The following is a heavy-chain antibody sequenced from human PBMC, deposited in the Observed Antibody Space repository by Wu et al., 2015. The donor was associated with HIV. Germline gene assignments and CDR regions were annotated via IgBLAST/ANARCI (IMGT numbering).Heavy chain of an antibody. V-gene: IGHV1-69*18. D-gene: IGHD5-24*01. CDR2: IIPMYGTT. J-gene: IGHJ6*02. Sequence: QVQLVQSGAELKKPGASVKVSCKASGYSFTGYFVHWVRQAPGQGLEWMGRIIPMYGTTNYAQKFQGRFTITADESTSTAYMDLSSLRSEDTAVYYCARDLEMATIYSYYYAMDVWGQGTTVTVSS. CDR3: ARDLEMATIYSYYYAMDV. CDR1: GYSFTGYF.